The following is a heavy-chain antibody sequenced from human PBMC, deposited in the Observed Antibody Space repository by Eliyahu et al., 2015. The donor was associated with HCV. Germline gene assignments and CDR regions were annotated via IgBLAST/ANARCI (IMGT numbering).Heavy chain of an antibody. CDR1: EYTFSXFY. D-gene: IGHD2-15*01. J-gene: IGHJ4*02. Sequence: QVQLVQSGAEVKKPGASVKVSCKXSEYTFSXFYIHWVRXAPGQGLXWVGIXNPTGGSTTYAQNFQGRVTMTRDTSTSTVYMELSSLTSEDTAMYYCARDPGYCTGGSCLNFDYWGQGTLVTVSS. CDR3: ARDPGYCTGGSCLNFDY. CDR2: XNPTGGST. V-gene: IGHV1-46*01.